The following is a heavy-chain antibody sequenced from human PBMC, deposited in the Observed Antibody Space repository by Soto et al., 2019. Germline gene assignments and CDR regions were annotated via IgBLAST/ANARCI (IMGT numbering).Heavy chain of an antibody. V-gene: IGHV4-59*01. CDR1: GGSISSYY. Sequence: PSETLSLTCNVSGGSISSYYWSWIRQPSGKGLEWIGYVFYSGSINYNPSLKSRVTISVDTSKNQFSLKLSSVTAADTAVYYCARESPGAVVGYYYYRMDVWGQGTTVTVSS. CDR2: VFYSGSI. CDR3: ARESPGAVVGYYYYRMDV. J-gene: IGHJ6*02. D-gene: IGHD2-15*01.